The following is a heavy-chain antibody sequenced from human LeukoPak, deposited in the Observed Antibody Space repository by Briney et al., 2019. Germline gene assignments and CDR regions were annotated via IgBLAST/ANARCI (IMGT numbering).Heavy chain of an antibody. CDR2: VYYNGIT. Sequence: SETLSLTCTVSGGSISSGTFYWGWIRQPPGKGPEWIGSVYYNGITYYNPSLKSRVTISVDTSKNQFSLKLSSVTAADTAVYYCARYTTEYFDPWGQGTLVTVSS. D-gene: IGHD1-1*01. CDR1: GGSISSGTFY. J-gene: IGHJ5*02. V-gene: IGHV4-39*01. CDR3: ARYTTEYFDP.